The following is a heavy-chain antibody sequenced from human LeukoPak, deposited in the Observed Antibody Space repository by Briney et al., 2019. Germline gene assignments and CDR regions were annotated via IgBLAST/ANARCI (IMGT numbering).Heavy chain of an antibody. D-gene: IGHD3-22*01. CDR2: ISAYNGNT. J-gene: IGHJ4*02. CDR1: GYTFTTYG. V-gene: IGHV1-18*01. CDR3: ARDFIPYDSSGYYYNVY. Sequence: GASVKVSCKASGYTFTTYGITWVRQAPGQGLEWMGWISAYNGNTNYAQKFQGRVSVTTDTSTSTAYMELRSLTSDDTAVYYCARDFIPYDSSGYYYNVYWGQGTLVTVSS.